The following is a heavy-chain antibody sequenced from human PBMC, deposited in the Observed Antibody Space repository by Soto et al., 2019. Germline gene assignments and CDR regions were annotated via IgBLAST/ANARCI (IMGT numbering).Heavy chain of an antibody. CDR1: GFTFSDYG. Sequence: GGSLRLSCTASGFTFSDYGMSWVRQAPGKGLEWVGFIRSNAYGGTAEYAASVKGRFAISRDDSKSIAYLQMNSLKSEDTALYYCTRDLSPRSSCGGDCYGMDVWGQGTTVTVSS. J-gene: IGHJ6*02. CDR3: TRDLSPRSSCGGDCYGMDV. CDR2: IRSNAYGGTA. D-gene: IGHD2-21*01. V-gene: IGHV3-49*04.